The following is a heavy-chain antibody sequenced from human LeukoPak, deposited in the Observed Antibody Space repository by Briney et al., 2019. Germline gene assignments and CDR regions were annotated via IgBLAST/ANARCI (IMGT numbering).Heavy chain of an antibody. CDR1: GYTFTGYY. CDR3: ARGVVATNPWDY. Sequence: ASVKVSCKASGYTFTGYYMHWVRQAPGQGLEWMGWINPNSGGTNYAQKFQGRVTMTRDTSISTAYMELSRLRSDNTAVYYCARGVVATNPWDYWGQGTLVTVSS. J-gene: IGHJ4*02. CDR2: INPNSGGT. V-gene: IGHV1-2*02. D-gene: IGHD5-24*01.